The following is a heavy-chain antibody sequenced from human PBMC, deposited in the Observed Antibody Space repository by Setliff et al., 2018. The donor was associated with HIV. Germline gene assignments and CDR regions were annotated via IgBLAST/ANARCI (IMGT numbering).Heavy chain of an antibody. CDR1: GFILSEDW. J-gene: IGHJ5*02. V-gene: IGHV3-15*01. CDR2: IKSKRDGGTI. Sequence: LRLSCAVSGFILSEDWMSWVRQAPGKGLEWLGRIKSKRDGGTIDYTAPVKGRFTISRDDSKNTLYLEMNNLKTEDTAVYYCTTEDPWLRFGHWGQGTLVTVSS. CDR3: TTEDPWLRFGH. D-gene: IGHD5-12*01.